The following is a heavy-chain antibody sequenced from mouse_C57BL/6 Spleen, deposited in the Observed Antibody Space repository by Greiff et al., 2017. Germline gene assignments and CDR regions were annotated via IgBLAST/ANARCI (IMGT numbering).Heavy chain of an antibody. V-gene: IGHV14-3*01. Sequence: EVQLVESVAELVRPGASVKLSCTASGFNIKNTYMHWVKQRPEQGLEWIGRIDPANGNTKYAPKFQGKATITADTSSNTAYLQLSSLTSEDTAIYYCALDSSGYNYAMDYWGQGTSVTVSS. CDR3: ALDSSGYNYAMDY. CDR1: GFNIKNTY. CDR2: IDPANGNT. D-gene: IGHD3-2*02. J-gene: IGHJ4*01.